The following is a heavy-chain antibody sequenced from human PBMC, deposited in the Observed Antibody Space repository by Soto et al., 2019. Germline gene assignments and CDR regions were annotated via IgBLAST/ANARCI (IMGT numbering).Heavy chain of an antibody. V-gene: IGHV3-7*03. D-gene: IGHD6-6*01. J-gene: IGHJ4*02. Sequence: EVQLVESGGGLVQPGGSLRLSCAASGFTFSSYWMSWVRQAPGKGLEWVANIKQDGSEKYYVDSVKGRFTISRDNAKNSLYLQMNSLRAEDAAVYYCARAYSSSTSDYWGQGTLVTVSS. CDR3: ARAYSSSTSDY. CDR1: GFTFSSYW. CDR2: IKQDGSEK.